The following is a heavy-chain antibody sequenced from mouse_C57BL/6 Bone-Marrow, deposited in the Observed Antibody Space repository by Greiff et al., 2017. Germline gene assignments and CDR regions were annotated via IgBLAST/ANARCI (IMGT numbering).Heavy chain of an antibody. CDR3: ARWPSYCGSSYIFDY. CDR2: IHPNSGST. Sequence: QVQLKQPGAELVKPGASVKLSCKASGYTFTSYWMHWVKQRPGQGLEWIGMIHPNSGSTNYNEKFKSKATLTVDKSSSTAYMQLSSLTSEDSAVYYCARWPSYCGSSYIFDYWGQGTALTVSS. J-gene: IGHJ2*01. D-gene: IGHD1-1*01. CDR1: GYTFTSYW. V-gene: IGHV1-64*01.